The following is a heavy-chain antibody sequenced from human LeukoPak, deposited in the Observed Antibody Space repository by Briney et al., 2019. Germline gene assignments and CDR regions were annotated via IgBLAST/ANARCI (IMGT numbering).Heavy chain of an antibody. CDR3: ARKLPEGFDY. Sequence: GGSLRLSCADSGFTFSSYEMKWVRQAPGEGLEWVSYISSSGSTIYYADSVKGRFTISRDNAKNSLYLQMNSLRAEDTAVYYCARKLPEGFDYWGQGTLVTVSS. CDR1: GFTFSSYE. CDR2: ISSSGSTI. J-gene: IGHJ4*02. V-gene: IGHV3-48*03. D-gene: IGHD3-10*01.